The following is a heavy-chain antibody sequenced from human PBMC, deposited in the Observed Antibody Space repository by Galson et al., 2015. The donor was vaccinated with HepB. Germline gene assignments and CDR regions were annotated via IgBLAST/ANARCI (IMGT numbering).Heavy chain of an antibody. CDR2: ISAYNGNT. CDR3: AREGYCSGGSCYSIVFDYYYYGMDV. Sequence: SVKVSCKASGYTFTSYGISWVRQAPGQGLEWMGWISAYNGNTNYAQKLQGRVTMTTDTSTSTAYMELRSLRSDDTAVYYCAREGYCSGGSCYSIVFDYYYYGMDVWGQGTTVTVSS. J-gene: IGHJ6*02. V-gene: IGHV1-18*04. CDR1: GYTFTSYG. D-gene: IGHD2-15*01.